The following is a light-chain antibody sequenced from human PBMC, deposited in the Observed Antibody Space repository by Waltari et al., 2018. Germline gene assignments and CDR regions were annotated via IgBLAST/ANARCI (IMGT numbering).Light chain of an antibody. Sequence: QSVLTQPPSASGTPGQRVTISCSGSSPNIGRNTVDWYQQLPGTAPKLLIYSNDQRPSGGPDRFSGSRSGTSASLGISGLQSGDEADYYCAAWDDSLNGPVVFGGGTKLTVL. CDR3: AAWDDSLNGPVV. CDR1: SPNIGRNT. V-gene: IGLV1-44*01. J-gene: IGLJ2*01. CDR2: SND.